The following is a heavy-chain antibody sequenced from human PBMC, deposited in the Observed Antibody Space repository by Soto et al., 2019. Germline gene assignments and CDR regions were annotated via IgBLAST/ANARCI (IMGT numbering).Heavy chain of an antibody. CDR3: ARDFGYFGSGTYYNHYYYGMDV. J-gene: IGHJ6*02. CDR1: GFTFSTYS. Sequence: GGSLRLSCAASGFTFSTYSMNWVRQAPGKGLERVSSISSSSSYIDYADSVKGRLTISRDNAKNSLYLQMNSLRAEDTAVYYCARDFGYFGSGTYYNHYYYGMDVWGQGTTVTVSS. V-gene: IGHV3-21*01. D-gene: IGHD3-10*01. CDR2: ISSSSSYI.